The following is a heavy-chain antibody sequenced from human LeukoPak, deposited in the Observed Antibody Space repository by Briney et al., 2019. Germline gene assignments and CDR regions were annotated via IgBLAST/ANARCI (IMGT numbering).Heavy chain of an antibody. J-gene: IGHJ4*02. D-gene: IGHD2-21*02. CDR2: IIPIFGTA. CDR1: GGTFSSYA. CDR3: ARDPLAYCGGDCYAN. Sequence: SVKVSCKASGGTFSSYAISWVRQAPGQGLEWMGGIIPIFGTAHYAQKFQGRVTITADESTSTAYMELSSLRSEDTAVYYCARDPLAYCGGDCYANWGQGTLVTVSS. V-gene: IGHV1-69*01.